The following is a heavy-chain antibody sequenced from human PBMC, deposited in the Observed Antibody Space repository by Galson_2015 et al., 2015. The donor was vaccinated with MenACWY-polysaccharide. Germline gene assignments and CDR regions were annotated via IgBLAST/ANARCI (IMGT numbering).Heavy chain of an antibody. CDR1: GFTFSSYA. J-gene: IGHJ4*02. CDR3: ANPMVRGFSFSGFDY. V-gene: IGHV3-23*01. Sequence: SLRLSCAASGFTFSSYAMSWVRQAPGKGLEWVSAISGSGGSTYYADSVKGRFTISRDNSKNTLYLQMNSLRAEDTAVYYCANPMVRGFSFSGFDYWGQGTLVTVSS. D-gene: IGHD3-10*01. CDR2: ISGSGGST.